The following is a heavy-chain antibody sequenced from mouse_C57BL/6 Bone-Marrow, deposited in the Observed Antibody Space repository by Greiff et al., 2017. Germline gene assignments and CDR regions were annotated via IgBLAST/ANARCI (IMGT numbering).Heavy chain of an antibody. J-gene: IGHJ1*03. CDR2: IYPSDSET. V-gene: IGHV1-61*01. Sequence: QVQLQQPGAELVRPGSSVKLSCKASGYTFTSYWMDWVKQRPGQGLEWIGNIYPSDSETNYNQKFKDKATLTVDKSSSTAYMQLSSLTSEDSAVYYCARPDYYGSSYWYFDVWGTGTTVTVSS. CDR3: ARPDYYGSSYWYFDV. CDR1: GYTFTSYW. D-gene: IGHD1-1*01.